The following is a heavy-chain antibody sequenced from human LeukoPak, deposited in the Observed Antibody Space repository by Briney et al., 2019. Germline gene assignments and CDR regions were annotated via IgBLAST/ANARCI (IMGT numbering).Heavy chain of an antibody. CDR1: GYSISSGYY. D-gene: IGHD3-22*01. V-gene: IGHV4-38-2*02. J-gene: IGHJ4*02. CDR2: IYHSGST. Sequence: SETLSLTCTVSGYSISSGYYWGWIRQPPGKGLEWIGSIYHSGSTYYNPSLKSRVTISVDTSKNQFSLELSSVTAADTAVYYCARDDITMIVVDYWGQGTLVTVSS. CDR3: ARDDITMIVVDY.